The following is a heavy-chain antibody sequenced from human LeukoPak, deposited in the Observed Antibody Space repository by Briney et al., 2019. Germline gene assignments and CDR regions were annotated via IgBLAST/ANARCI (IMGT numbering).Heavy chain of an antibody. Sequence: SETLSLTCAVFGGSFSDYFWTWIRQPPGKGLEWIGEINLSGSTNYNPSLKSRVTITVDTSKNQFSLKLNSVTAADTAVYYCARGLMNESAAMFYFDYWGQGTLVTVSS. V-gene: IGHV4-34*01. CDR2: INLSGST. D-gene: IGHD2-2*01. CDR1: GGSFSDYF. CDR3: ARGLMNESAAMFYFDY. J-gene: IGHJ4*02.